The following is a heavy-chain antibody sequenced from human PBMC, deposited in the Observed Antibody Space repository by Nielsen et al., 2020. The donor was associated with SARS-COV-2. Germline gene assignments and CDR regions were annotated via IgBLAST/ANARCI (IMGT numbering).Heavy chain of an antibody. J-gene: IGHJ5*02. CDR2: IYHTGST. D-gene: IGHD6-19*01. V-gene: IGHV4-61*08. CDR3: ARDRPAVAGTSRFDP. Sequence: SETLSLTCGVSGVSISSGDSSWNWIRQPPGKGLEWIGLIYHTGSTNYNPSLKSRVTISVDTSKNQFSLKLSSVTAADTAVYYCARDRPAVAGTSRFDPWGQGTLVTVSS. CDR1: GVSISSGDSS.